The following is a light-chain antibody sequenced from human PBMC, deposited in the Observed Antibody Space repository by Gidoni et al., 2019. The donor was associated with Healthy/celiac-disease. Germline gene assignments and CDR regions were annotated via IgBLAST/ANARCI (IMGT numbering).Light chain of an antibody. V-gene: IGKV3-11*01. Sequence: EIVLTQSPATLSLSPGERATLSCRASQSVSSYLDWYQQKPGQAPRLLIYDASNRATGIPARFSGSGSGTDFTLTISRLEPEDFAVYYCQQRSNWPLELTFGGGTKVEIK. CDR1: QSVSSY. CDR2: DAS. J-gene: IGKJ4*01. CDR3: QQRSNWPLELT.